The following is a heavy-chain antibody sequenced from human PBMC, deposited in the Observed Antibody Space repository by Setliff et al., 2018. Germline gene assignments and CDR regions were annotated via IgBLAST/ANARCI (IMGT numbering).Heavy chain of an antibody. J-gene: IGHJ6*02. D-gene: IGHD1-26*01. CDR3: ARVMGSWELLRGYYYYGMDV. V-gene: IGHV1-18*01. CDR2: ISVYNGKT. CDR1: GYTFTSYG. Sequence: ASVKVSCKASGYTFTSYGFSWVRQAPGQGLEWMGWISVYNGKTKYAQKFQGRVTMTTDTSTSTAYMELRSLRSDDTAVYYCARVMGSWELLRGYYYYGMDVWGQGTTVTVSS.